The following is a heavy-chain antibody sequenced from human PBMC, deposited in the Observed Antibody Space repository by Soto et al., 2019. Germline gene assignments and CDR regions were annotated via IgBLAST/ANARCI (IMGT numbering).Heavy chain of an antibody. V-gene: IGHV5-10-1*01. CDR1: GYSFTSYW. J-gene: IGHJ6*02. D-gene: IGHD6-6*01. CDR3: ARRPGYSSSSAPGGYYYYYGMDV. CDR2: IDPSDSYT. Sequence: GESLKISCKGSGYSFTSYWISWVRQMPGKGLEWMGRIDPSDSYTNYSPSFQGHVTISADKSISTAYLQWSSLKASDTAMYYCARRPGYSSSSAPGGYYYYYGMDVWGQGTTVTVSS.